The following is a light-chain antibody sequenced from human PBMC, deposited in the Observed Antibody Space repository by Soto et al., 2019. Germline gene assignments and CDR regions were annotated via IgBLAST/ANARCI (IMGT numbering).Light chain of an antibody. V-gene: IGKV3-11*01. CDR1: QSVSNS. CDR2: DAS. Sequence: EVVLTQSPATLSVSPVERATLSCRASQSVSNSLAWFQQKPGQAPRLLIYDASSRATVIPARFSGSGSGTDFTLTISSLEPEDFAVYYYQQRSDWITFGQGTRLEIK. J-gene: IGKJ5*01. CDR3: QQRSDWIT.